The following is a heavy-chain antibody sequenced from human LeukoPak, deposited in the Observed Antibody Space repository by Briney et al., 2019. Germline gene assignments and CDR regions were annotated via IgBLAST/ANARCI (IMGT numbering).Heavy chain of an antibody. Sequence: PGGSLRLSCAASGFDFSSNWMHWVRHAPGQGLVWVSRIKGDGISTNYADSVKGRFTISRDIAKNTLYLQMNSLRAEDTGVYYCARDPKRGGDIWGQGTMVTVSS. CDR2: IKGDGIST. CDR1: GFDFSSNW. CDR3: ARDPKRGGDI. V-gene: IGHV3-74*01. D-gene: IGHD3-10*01. J-gene: IGHJ3*02.